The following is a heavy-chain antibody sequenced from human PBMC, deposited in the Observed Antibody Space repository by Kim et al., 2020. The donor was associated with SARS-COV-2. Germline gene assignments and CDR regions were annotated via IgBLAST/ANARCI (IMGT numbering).Heavy chain of an antibody. Sequence: ASVKVSCKASGYTFTSYGISWVRQAPGQGLEWMGWISAYNGNTNYAQKLQGRVTMTTDTSTSTAYMELRSLRSDDTAVYYCAREVQWLDPYYYYGMDVWGQGTTVTVSS. D-gene: IGHD6-19*01. CDR3: AREVQWLDPYYYYGMDV. J-gene: IGHJ6*02. CDR1: GYTFTSYG. V-gene: IGHV1-18*01. CDR2: ISAYNGNT.